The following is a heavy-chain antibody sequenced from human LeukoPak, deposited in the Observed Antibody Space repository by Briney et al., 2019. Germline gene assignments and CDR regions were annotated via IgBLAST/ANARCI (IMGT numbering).Heavy chain of an antibody. CDR3: ARVTTVTDDAFDI. CDR1: GGSLSSGDYY. Sequence: PSETLSLTCTVSGGSLSSGDYYWSWIRQPPGKGLEWIGYIYYSGSTYYNPSLKSRVTISVDTSKNQFSLKLSSVTAADTAVYYCARVTTVTDDAFDIWGQGTMVTVSS. V-gene: IGHV4-30-4*08. J-gene: IGHJ3*02. D-gene: IGHD4-17*01. CDR2: IYYSGST.